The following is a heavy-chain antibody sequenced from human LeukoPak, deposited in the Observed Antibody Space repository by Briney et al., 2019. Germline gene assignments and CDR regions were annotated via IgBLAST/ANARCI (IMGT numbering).Heavy chain of an antibody. CDR2: ISGSGGST. J-gene: IGHJ4*02. CDR3: AKDRVYSCGSTYYFDY. V-gene: IGHV3-23*01. CDR1: GFTFSSYA. D-gene: IGHD5-18*01. Sequence: PGGSLRLSCAASGFTFSSYAMSWVRQAPGKGLEWVSAISGSGGSTHYADSVKGRFTISRDNSKNTLYLQMNSLRAEDTAVYYCAKDRVYSCGSTYYFDYWGQGTLVTVSS.